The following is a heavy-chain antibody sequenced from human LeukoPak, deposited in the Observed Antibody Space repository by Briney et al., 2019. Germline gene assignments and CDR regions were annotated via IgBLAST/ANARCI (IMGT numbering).Heavy chain of an antibody. CDR3: ARDAYYYDSSGYYKSNDY. CDR1: GFTFSSYA. J-gene: IGHJ4*02. D-gene: IGHD3-22*01. V-gene: IGHV3-53*01. CDR2: IYSGGST. Sequence: GGSLRLSCAASGFTFSSYAMSWARQAPGKGLEWVSVIYSGGSTYYADSVKGRFTISRDNSKNTLYLQMNSLRAEDTAVYYCARDAYYYDSSGYYKSNDYWGQGTLVTVSS.